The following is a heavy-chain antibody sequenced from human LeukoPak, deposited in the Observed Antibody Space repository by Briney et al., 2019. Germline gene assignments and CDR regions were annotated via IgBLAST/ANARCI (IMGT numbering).Heavy chain of an antibody. V-gene: IGHV1-8*03. CDR2: MNPNSGNT. Sequence: ASVKVSCKASGYTFTSYDINWVRQATGQGLEWMGWMNPNSGNTGYAQKFQGRVTITRNTSISTAYMELSSLRSEDTAVYYCARVGRLLRYFDWTRKRYYYYYMDVWGKGTTVTVSS. J-gene: IGHJ6*03. CDR1: GYTFTSYD. D-gene: IGHD3-9*01. CDR3: ARVGRLLRYFDWTRKRYYYYYMDV.